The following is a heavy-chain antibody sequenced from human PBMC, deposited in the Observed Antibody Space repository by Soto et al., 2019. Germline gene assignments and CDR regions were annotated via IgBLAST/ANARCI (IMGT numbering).Heavy chain of an antibody. CDR2: INHSGST. V-gene: IGHV4-34*01. CDR1: GGSFSGYY. CDR3: ARGRYCSGGSCSYFYYMDV. Sequence: PSETLSLTCAVYGGSFSGYYWSWIRQPPGKGLEWIGEINHSGSTNYNPSLKSRVTISVDTSKSQFSLRLSSVTAADTAVYYCARGRYCSGGSCSYFYYMDVWGNGTTVTVSS. D-gene: IGHD2-15*01. J-gene: IGHJ6*03.